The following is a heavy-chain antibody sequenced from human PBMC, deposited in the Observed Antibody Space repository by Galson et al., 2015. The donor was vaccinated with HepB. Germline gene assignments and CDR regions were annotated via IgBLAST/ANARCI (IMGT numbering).Heavy chain of an antibody. CDR3: SKGTNYMDV. V-gene: IGHV1-69*04. D-gene: IGHD2-8*01. CDR2: INPTLDVA. Sequence: SVKVSCKASGGTFSRDAINWVRQAPGQGLEWLGRINPTLDVANYAQNLQDRVTITADKSTTTAFMELRSLRSVDTAVYYCSKGTNYMDVWANGTTVTVSS. J-gene: IGHJ6*03. CDR1: GGTFSRDA.